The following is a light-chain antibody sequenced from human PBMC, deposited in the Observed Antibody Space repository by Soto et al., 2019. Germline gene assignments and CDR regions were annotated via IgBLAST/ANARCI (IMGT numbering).Light chain of an antibody. J-gene: IGKJ1*01. V-gene: IGKV1-5*01. CDR3: QQSYTTPWT. CDR1: QSISSW. Sequence: DIQMTQSPSTLSASVGDRVTITCRASQSISSWLAWYQQKPGKAPKLPIYDASSLESGVPSRFSGSGSGTDFALTINSLQPEDFATYYCQQSYTTPWTFGQGTKVDIK. CDR2: DAS.